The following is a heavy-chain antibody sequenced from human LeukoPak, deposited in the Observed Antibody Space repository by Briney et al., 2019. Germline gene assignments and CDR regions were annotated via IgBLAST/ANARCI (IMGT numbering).Heavy chain of an antibody. J-gene: IGHJ4*02. V-gene: IGHV3-23*01. Sequence: GGSLRLSCAASGFTFSTFGMSWVRRAPGKGPEWVSGITGSGATTYYADSVKGRFTISTDNSQNTLYLQMTTLRAGDTAVYYCAKVVSGFHFDCWGQGTLVTVSS. D-gene: IGHD1-26*01. CDR3: AKVVSGFHFDC. CDR1: GFTFSTFG. CDR2: ITGSGATT.